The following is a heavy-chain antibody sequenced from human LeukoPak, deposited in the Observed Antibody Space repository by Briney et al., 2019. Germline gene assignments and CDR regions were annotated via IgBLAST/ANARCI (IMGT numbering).Heavy chain of an antibody. CDR1: GYSFTCYW. V-gene: IGHV5-51*01. CDR2: IYPGESNT. CDR3: ARLAISSIWSVYFDY. Sequence: PGESLKISWKGSGYSFTCYWIGWLRQMPGEGMEWMVIIYPGESNTRYSPSFQGQVTISADKSISTAYLQWSSLKASDTAMYYCARLAISSIWSVYFDYWGQGTLVTVSS. J-gene: IGHJ4*02. D-gene: IGHD6-13*01.